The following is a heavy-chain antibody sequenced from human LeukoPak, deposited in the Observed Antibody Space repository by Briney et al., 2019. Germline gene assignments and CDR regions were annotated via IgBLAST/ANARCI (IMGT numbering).Heavy chain of an antibody. D-gene: IGHD3-9*01. CDR1: GGSISSGGYY. V-gene: IGHV4-30-2*01. J-gene: IGHJ6*02. CDR2: IYHSGST. CDR3: ARYAILTGYTPADYGMDV. Sequence: SQTLSLTCTVSGGSISSGGYYWSWIRQPPGKGLEWIGYIYHSGSTYYNPSLKSRVTISVDRSKNQFSLKLTSVTAADTAVYYCARYAILTGYTPADYGMDVWGQGTTVTVSS.